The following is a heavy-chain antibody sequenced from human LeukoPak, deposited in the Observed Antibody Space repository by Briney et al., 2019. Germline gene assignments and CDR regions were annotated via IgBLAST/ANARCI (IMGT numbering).Heavy chain of an antibody. V-gene: IGHV1-69*05. CDR2: IIPIFGTA. D-gene: IGHD5-18*01. CDR3: ARGGDETAMVSDY. CDR1: GGTFSSYA. J-gene: IGHJ4*02. Sequence: ASVKVSCKASGGTFSSYAISWVRQAPGQGLEWMGGIIPIFGTANYAQKFQGRVTITTDESTSTAYMELSSLRSEDTAVYYCARGGDETAMVSDYWGQRTLVTVSS.